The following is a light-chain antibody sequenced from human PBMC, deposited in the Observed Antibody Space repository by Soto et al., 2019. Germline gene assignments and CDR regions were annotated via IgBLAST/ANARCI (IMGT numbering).Light chain of an antibody. CDR2: XNX. CDR1: SSNIGSNT. CDR3: XAWDDSLNGMV. Sequence: QSVLTQPPSASGTPGQRVTISCSGSSSNIGSNTVNWYQQLPGTAPXXXXXXNXXXXXXXXXRFXXSKSGTSASLAISGLXXXXXXXXYCXAWDDSLNGMVFGGGTKLTVL. J-gene: IGLJ2*01. V-gene: IGLV1-44*01.